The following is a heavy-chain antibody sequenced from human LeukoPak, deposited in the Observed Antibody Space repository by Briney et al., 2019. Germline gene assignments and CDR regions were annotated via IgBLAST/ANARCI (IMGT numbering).Heavy chain of an antibody. CDR3: AKSWNYYDSSGDDALDI. J-gene: IGHJ3*02. D-gene: IGHD3-22*01. V-gene: IGHV3-23*01. CDR2: ISVSGIST. Sequence: GGSLRLSCAASGFTFSSYAMHWVRQAPGKGLEWVSGISVSGISTYYADSVKGRFTISRDNSKNTLYLQMNSLRVEDTAVYYCAKSWNYYDSSGDDALDIWGQGTMVTVSS. CDR1: GFTFSSYA.